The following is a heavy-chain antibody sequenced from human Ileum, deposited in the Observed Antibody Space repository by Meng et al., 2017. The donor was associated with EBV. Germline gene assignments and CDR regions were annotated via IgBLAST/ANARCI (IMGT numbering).Heavy chain of an antibody. D-gene: IGHD6-19*01. CDR1: GGSFSGYY. Sequence: QWQLLHGGAGLVKSSETPSLTCAVYGGSFSGYYWTWIRQAPGRGLEWIGESNYAGSTNYNPSLKSRVTISVDTSKKQFSLNLTSVTAADTAVYYCARVMRRVNYNSGWYAKFWGQGNLVTVSS. V-gene: IGHV4-34*01. CDR2: SNYAGST. J-gene: IGHJ4*02. CDR3: ARVMRRVNYNSGWYAKF.